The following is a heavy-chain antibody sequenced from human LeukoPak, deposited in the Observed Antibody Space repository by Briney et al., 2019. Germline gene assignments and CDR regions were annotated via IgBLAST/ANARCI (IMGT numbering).Heavy chain of an antibody. J-gene: IGHJ4*02. CDR1: GFTFSSYE. CDR3: ARDTPGARDSFDY. Sequence: GGSLRLSCAASGFTFSSYEMNWVRQAPGKGLEWVSSISSSSSYIYYADSVKGRFTISRDNAKNSLYLQMNSLRAEDTAVYYCARDTPGARDSFDYWGQGTLVTVSS. D-gene: IGHD1-26*01. CDR2: ISSSSSYI. V-gene: IGHV3-21*01.